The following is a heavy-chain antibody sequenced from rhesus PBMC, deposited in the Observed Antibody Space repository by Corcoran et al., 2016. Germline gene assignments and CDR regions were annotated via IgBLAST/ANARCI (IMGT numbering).Heavy chain of an antibody. Sequence: QVQLQESGPGLVKPSETLSLTCAVSGGSISSSNWWRWIGQPPGKGLEWIGYIIGISGSTYYNPSRKGRVTISTDTSKNQFALKMSSVTSADTAVYDCARSGGIIQYYFDYWGQGVLVTVSS. D-gene: IGHD3-34*01. CDR2: IIGISGST. CDR1: GGSISSSNW. V-gene: IGHV4-65*01. CDR3: ARSGGIIQYYFDY. J-gene: IGHJ4*01.